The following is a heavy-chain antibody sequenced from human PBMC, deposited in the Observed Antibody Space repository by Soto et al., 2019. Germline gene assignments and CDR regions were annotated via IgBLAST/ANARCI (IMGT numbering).Heavy chain of an antibody. CDR2: INVGNGNT. J-gene: IGHJ3*02. D-gene: IGHD2-8*01. CDR1: GYTFTSYA. CDR3: ARANGAFDI. Sequence: QVQLVQSGAEVKKPGASVKASCKASGYTFTSYAMHWVRQAPGQRLEWMGWINVGNGNTKYSQKFQGRVTITKDTSASTAYMERSSLRSEDTAVYYCARANGAFDIWGQGTMVTVSS. V-gene: IGHV1-3*01.